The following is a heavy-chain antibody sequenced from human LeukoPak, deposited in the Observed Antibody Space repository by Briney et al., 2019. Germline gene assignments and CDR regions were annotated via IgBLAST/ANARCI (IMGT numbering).Heavy chain of an antibody. J-gene: IGHJ4*02. V-gene: IGHV1-2*02. CDR1: GYTFTSYD. CDR2: INPNSGGT. Sequence: VASVKVSRKASGYTFTSYDINWVRQATGQGLEWMGWINPNSGGTNYAQKFQGRVTMTRDTSISTAYMELSRLRSDDTAVYYCARDLFGGWSPSRGKFDYWGQGTLVTVSS. D-gene: IGHD6-19*01. CDR3: ARDLFGGWSPSRGKFDY.